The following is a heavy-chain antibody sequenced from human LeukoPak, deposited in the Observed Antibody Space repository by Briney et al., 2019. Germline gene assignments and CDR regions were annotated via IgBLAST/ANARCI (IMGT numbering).Heavy chain of an antibody. D-gene: IGHD6-13*01. CDR1: GSTFSRYW. V-gene: IGHV3-7*03. Sequence: GGSLRLSCAASGSTFSRYWMSWVRQAPGKGLEWVASINQDESAKHYVDSVKGRFTISRDNAKNSLYLQMNSLRAEDTAVYYCARDLMGIAYRGAFYYWGQGTLVTVSS. CDR2: INQDESAK. CDR3: ARDLMGIAYRGAFYY. J-gene: IGHJ4*02.